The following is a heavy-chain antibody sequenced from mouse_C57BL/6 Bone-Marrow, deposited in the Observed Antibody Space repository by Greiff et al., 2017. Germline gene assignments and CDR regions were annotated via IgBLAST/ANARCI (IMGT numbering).Heavy chain of an antibody. CDR3: TKTTVVAH. D-gene: IGHD1-1*01. CDR1: GFNIKDDY. Sequence: VQLKESGAELVRPGASVKLSCTASGFNIKDDYMHWVKQRPEQGLEWIGWIDPENGDTEYASKFQGKATITADTSSNTAYLQLSSLTSEDTAVYYCTKTTVVAHWGQGTLVTVSA. CDR2: IDPENGDT. J-gene: IGHJ3*01. V-gene: IGHV14-4*01.